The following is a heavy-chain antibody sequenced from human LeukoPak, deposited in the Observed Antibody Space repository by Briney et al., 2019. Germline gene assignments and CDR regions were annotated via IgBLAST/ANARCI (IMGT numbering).Heavy chain of an antibody. D-gene: IGHD3-22*01. V-gene: IGHV1-2*06. CDR1: AYSFTDYY. Sequence: ASVKVSCKASAYSFTDYYIHWVRQAPGRGLEWMGRINPNSGGTDYAQKFQGRVTMTRDTSISTAYMELSRLRSDDTAVYYCARSSPTYYFDSSGYYYGDYWGQGTLVIVSS. J-gene: IGHJ4*02. CDR2: INPNSGGT. CDR3: ARSSPTYYFDSSGYYYGDY.